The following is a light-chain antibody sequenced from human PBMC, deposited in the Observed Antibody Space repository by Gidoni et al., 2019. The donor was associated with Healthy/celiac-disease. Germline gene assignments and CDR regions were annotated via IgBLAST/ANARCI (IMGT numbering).Light chain of an antibody. J-gene: IGKJ1*01. CDR2: AAS. Sequence: DIQMTPSPSSLSASVGDRVTITCRASQSISSYLNWYQQKPGKAPKLLIYAASSLQSGAPSRFSGSGSGTDFTLTISSLQPEDFATYYCQQSYSTLWTFXQGTKVEIK. CDR1: QSISSY. CDR3: QQSYSTLWT. V-gene: IGKV1-39*01.